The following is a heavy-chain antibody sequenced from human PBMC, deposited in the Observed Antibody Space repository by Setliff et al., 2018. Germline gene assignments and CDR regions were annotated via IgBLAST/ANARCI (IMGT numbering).Heavy chain of an antibody. D-gene: IGHD6-19*01. CDR3: ARASSGWYSAYYYYMDV. Sequence: KTSETLSLTCTVSGGSMNSGSYYWSFIRQPAGKGLEWIGQIYTSWSTNYNPSLKSRATISVDTSKNQFSLQLTSVTSADTAVYFCARASSGWYSAYYYYMDVWGKGTTVTVSS. V-gene: IGHV4-61*09. CDR1: GGSMNSGSYY. J-gene: IGHJ6*03. CDR2: IYTSWST.